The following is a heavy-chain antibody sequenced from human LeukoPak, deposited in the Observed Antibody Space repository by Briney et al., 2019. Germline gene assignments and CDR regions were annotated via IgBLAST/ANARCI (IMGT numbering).Heavy chain of an antibody. CDR3: ARGLKVATINTFFDY. Sequence: ASVKVSCKASGYTFTSYYMHWVRQAPGQGLEWVGIINPSGGSTSYAQKFQGRVTMTRDTSTSTVYMELSSLRSEDTAVYYCARGLKVATINTFFDYWGQGTLVTVSS. D-gene: IGHD5-12*01. J-gene: IGHJ4*02. V-gene: IGHV1-46*01. CDR1: GYTFTSYY. CDR2: INPSGGST.